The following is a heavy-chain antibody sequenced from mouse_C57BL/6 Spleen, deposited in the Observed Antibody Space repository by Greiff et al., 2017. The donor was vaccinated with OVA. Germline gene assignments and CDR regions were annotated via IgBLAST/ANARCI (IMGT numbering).Heavy chain of an antibody. D-gene: IGHD4-1*01. CDR2: INPYNGGT. J-gene: IGHJ2*01. Sequence: VQLQQSGPVLVKPGASVKMSCKASGYTFTDYYMNWVKQSPGKSLEWIGVINPYNGGTSYNQKFKGKATLTVDKSSSTAYMELNSLASEDSAVYYCARRDWDEDYFDYWGQGTTLTVSS. V-gene: IGHV1-19*01. CDR1: GYTFTDYY. CDR3: ARRDWDEDYFDY.